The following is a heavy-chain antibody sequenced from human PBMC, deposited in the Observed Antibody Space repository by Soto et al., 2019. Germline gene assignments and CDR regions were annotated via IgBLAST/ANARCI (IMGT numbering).Heavy chain of an antibody. CDR3: AKQRADYGSGSDTYYFDF. J-gene: IGHJ4*02. CDR1: GFTFSTYA. Sequence: EVRLLESGGGLVQPGGSLRLSCSTSGFTFSTYAMNWVRQAPGKGLEWVSALSGSGGTTYYADSVRGRFTISRDNSKNTLFLQMNSLRAEDTALYYCAKQRADYGSGSDTYYFDFWGQGTLVPVSS. D-gene: IGHD3-10*01. V-gene: IGHV3-23*01. CDR2: LSGSGGTT.